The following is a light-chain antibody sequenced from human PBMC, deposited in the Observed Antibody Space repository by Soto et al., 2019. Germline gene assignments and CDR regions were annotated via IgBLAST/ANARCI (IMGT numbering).Light chain of an antibody. J-gene: IGKJ1*01. Sequence: EIVMTQSPATLSVSPGERATLSCRASQNIGTNLAWFQQKPGQAPRLLIYGASNRATGIPDRFSGSGSGTDFTLTISRLEPEDFAVYYCQQYGSSGTFGQGTKVEIK. CDR2: GAS. CDR3: QQYGSSGT. CDR1: QNIGTN. V-gene: IGKV3-20*01.